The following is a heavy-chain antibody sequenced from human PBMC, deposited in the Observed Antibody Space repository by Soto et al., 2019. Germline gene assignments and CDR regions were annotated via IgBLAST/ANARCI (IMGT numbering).Heavy chain of an antibody. CDR3: ARAYCSGGSCFLFDY. J-gene: IGHJ4*02. CDR2: IYYSGST. Sequence: SETLSLTCTVSGGSISSGGYYWSWIRQHPGKGLEWIGYIYYSGSTYYNPSLKSRVTVSVDTSKNQFSLKLSSVTAADTAVYYCARAYCSGGSCFLFDYWGQGTLVTVSS. CDR1: GGSISSGGYY. V-gene: IGHV4-31*03. D-gene: IGHD2-15*01.